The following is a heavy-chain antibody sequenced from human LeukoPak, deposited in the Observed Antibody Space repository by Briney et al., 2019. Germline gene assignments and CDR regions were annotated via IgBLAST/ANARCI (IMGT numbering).Heavy chain of an antibody. CDR2: IYYSGST. CDR3: ARGHQSLVSMIRGVISWLDP. Sequence: SETLSLTCSLSGRSISSYYWSWIRQPPGKGLEWIGYIYYSGSTNYNPPLKSRVTISVDTSKNQFSLKLSSVPAADTAVYYCARGHQSLVSMIRGVISWLDPWGQGTLVTVSS. CDR1: GRSISSYY. J-gene: IGHJ5*02. V-gene: IGHV4-59*08. D-gene: IGHD3-10*01.